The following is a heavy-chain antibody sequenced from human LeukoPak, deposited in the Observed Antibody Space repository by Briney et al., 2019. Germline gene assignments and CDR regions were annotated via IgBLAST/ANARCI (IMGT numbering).Heavy chain of an antibody. D-gene: IGHD1-26*01. J-gene: IGHJ3*02. Sequence: ASVKVSCKASGYTFTGYYMHWVRQAPGQGLEWMGWINPNSGGTNYAQKFQGRVTMTRDTSISTAYMELSRLRSDDTAVYYCATMEVAGELLQIDDAFDIWGQGTMVTVSS. CDR2: INPNSGGT. V-gene: IGHV1-2*02. CDR1: GYTFTGYY. CDR3: ATMEVAGELLQIDDAFDI.